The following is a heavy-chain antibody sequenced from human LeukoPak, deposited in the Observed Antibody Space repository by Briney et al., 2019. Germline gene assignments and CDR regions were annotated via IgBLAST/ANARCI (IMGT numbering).Heavy chain of an antibody. D-gene: IGHD7-27*01. CDR2: INHSGSA. V-gene: IGHV4-34*01. CDR3: ARGVNWAYYFDY. CDR1: GGSFSGYY. Sequence: SETLSLTCAVSGGSFSGYYWTWIRQPPGKGLEWIGEINHSGSANYNPSLKSRVTISLDTSKNQFSLKVSSVTAADTAVYYCARGVNWAYYFDYWGQGTLVTVSS. J-gene: IGHJ4*02.